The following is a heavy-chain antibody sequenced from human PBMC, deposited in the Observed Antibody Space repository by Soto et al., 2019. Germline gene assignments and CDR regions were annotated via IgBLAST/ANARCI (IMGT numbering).Heavy chain of an antibody. D-gene: IGHD4-17*01. CDR2: INHSGST. CDR1: GGSFSGYY. V-gene: IGHV4-34*01. Sequence: QVQLQQWGAGLLKPSETLSLTCAVYGGSFSGYYWSWIRQPPGKGLEWIGEINHSGSTNYNPSLKSRVTRSVDTSKNQFSLKLSSVTAADTAVYYCARVHYGDSPPNAFDIWGQGTMVTVSS. J-gene: IGHJ3*02. CDR3: ARVHYGDSPPNAFDI.